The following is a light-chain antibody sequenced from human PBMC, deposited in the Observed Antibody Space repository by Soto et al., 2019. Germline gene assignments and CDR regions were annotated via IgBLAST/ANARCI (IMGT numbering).Light chain of an antibody. Sequence: QSVLTQPASVSGSPGQSITISCTGTSSDIGGYNYVSWYQQHPGKAPKLMIYDVNNRPSGVSNRFSGSESGNTASLTISGLQAEDEADYYCGSYTSSSTQVFGGGTKLTVL. CDR3: GSYTSSSTQV. CDR1: SSDIGGYNY. CDR2: DVN. J-gene: IGLJ2*01. V-gene: IGLV2-14*01.